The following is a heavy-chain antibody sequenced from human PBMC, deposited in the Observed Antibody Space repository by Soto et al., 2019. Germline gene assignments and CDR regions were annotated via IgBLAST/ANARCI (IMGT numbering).Heavy chain of an antibody. J-gene: IGHJ4*02. V-gene: IGHV4-30-4*01. Sequence: SETLSLTCTVSGGSISSGGYYWSWLRQPPGKGLEWIGYIYYSRSDYYNPSLGRRATITIDTSRNQFSLNLMSVTAADTAVYYCARVVQFYDSSGYSFYYFDYWGQGALVTVSS. CDR1: GGSISSGGYY. D-gene: IGHD3-22*01. CDR2: IYYSRSD. CDR3: ARVVQFYDSSGYSFYYFDY.